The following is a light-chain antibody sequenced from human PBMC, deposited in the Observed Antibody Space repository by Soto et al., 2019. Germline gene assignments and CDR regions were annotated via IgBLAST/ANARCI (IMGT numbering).Light chain of an antibody. CDR2: AVS. CDR3: QQYNIWLWT. V-gene: IGKV3-15*01. CDR1: QGVTTN. Sequence: EVVMALSPAALSVKPGERATLSCRAGQGVTTNFAWYQQKSGQSPRLLIYAVSTRATGVPARFSGTGSETDFTLTISGLQSEDSAVYFCQQYNIWLWTFCQGTKVDI. J-gene: IGKJ1*01.